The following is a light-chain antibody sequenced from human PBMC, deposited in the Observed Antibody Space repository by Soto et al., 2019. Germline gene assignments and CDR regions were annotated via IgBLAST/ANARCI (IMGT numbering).Light chain of an antibody. V-gene: IGLV1-44*01. CDR1: SSNIGSNT. Sequence: QSVLTQPPSASGTPGQRVTISCSGSSSNIGSNTVNWYQQLPGTAPRLLMYSNTERPSGVPDRFSGSKSGTSASLAISGLQSEDEADYYCGVWDNSLNGYVFGTGTKLTVL. CDR2: SNT. CDR3: GVWDNSLNGYV. J-gene: IGLJ1*01.